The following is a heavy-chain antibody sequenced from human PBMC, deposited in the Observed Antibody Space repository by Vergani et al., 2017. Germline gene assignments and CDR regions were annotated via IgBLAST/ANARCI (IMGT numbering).Heavy chain of an antibody. V-gene: IGHV3-21*01. CDR3: ARDIVVVPATIKVGAFDI. CDR1: GFTFSSYS. Sequence: EVQLVESGGGLVKPGGSLRLSCAASGFTFSSYSMNWVRQAPGKGLEWVSSISSSSSYIYYADSVKGRFTISRDNSKNTLYLQMNSLRAEDTAVYYCARDIVVVPATIKVGAFDIWGQGTMVTVSS. D-gene: IGHD2-2*01. CDR2: ISSSSSYI. J-gene: IGHJ3*02.